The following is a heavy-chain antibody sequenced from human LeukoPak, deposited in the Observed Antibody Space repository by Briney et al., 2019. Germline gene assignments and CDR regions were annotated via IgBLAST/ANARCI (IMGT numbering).Heavy chain of an antibody. CDR3: ARAVISFGGTIAKGFDC. CDR1: GGSISTYH. Sequence: SETLSLTCTVSGGSISTYHWSWIRQPPGKGPEWIAYVYYSGSTDYSPSLKDRATISVDTSMNQFSLSLSSVTAADTAIYYCARAVISFGGTIAKGFDCWGQGTLVTVSS. CDR2: VYYSGST. J-gene: IGHJ4*02. D-gene: IGHD3-16*02. V-gene: IGHV4-59*01.